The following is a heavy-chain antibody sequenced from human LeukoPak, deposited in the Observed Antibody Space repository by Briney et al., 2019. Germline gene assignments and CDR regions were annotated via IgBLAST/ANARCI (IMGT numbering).Heavy chain of an antibody. Sequence: GGSLRLSCAASGFTFSSYTMNWVRQAPGKGLEWVSSITSSSSYVYFAYSVKGRFTISRDNAKNSLYLQMNSLRAEDTAVYYCARDGWVDYWGQGTLVTVSS. CDR1: GFTFSSYT. J-gene: IGHJ4*02. CDR2: ITSSSSYV. V-gene: IGHV3-21*01. D-gene: IGHD3-10*01. CDR3: ARDGWVDY.